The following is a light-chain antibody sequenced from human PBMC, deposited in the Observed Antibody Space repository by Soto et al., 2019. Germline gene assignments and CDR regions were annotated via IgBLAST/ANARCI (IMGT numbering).Light chain of an antibody. J-gene: IGKJ3*01. Sequence: EIVLTQSPGSLSLSPGERATLSCRASQSVTNSYLAWYQQKPGQAPRLLMYGASTRATGIPDRFSGSGSGTDFTLTISRLEPEDFAVYYCQHYDNTPPSVTFGPGTKVDIK. CDR3: QHYDNTPPSVT. CDR2: GAS. CDR1: QSVTNSY. V-gene: IGKV3-20*01.